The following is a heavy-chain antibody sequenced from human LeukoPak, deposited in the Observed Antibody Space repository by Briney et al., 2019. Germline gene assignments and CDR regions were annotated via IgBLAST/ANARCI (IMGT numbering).Heavy chain of an antibody. J-gene: IGHJ4*02. CDR1: GGSISSYY. D-gene: IGHD3-22*01. V-gene: IGHV4-59*08. Sequence: SETLSLTCTVSGGSISSYYWIWIRQPPGKGLEWIGYIYYSGSTNYNPSLKSRVTISVDTSKNQFSLKLSSVTAADTAVYYCARLDDSSGYYFDYWGQGTLVTVSS. CDR2: IYYSGST. CDR3: ARLDDSSGYYFDY.